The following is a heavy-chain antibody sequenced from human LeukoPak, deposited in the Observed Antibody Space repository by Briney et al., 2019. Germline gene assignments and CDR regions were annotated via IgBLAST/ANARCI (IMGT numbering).Heavy chain of an antibody. CDR2: ISSSSSYI. D-gene: IGHD3-22*01. Sequence: GGSLRLSCAASGFTFSSYSMNWVRQAPGKGLEWVSSISSSSSYIYYADSVKGRFTISRDNAKNSLYLQMNSLRAEDTAVYYCARLPVRSSAPYYFDYWGQGTLVAVSS. CDR1: GFTFSSYS. CDR3: ARLPVRSSAPYYFDY. V-gene: IGHV3-21*01. J-gene: IGHJ4*02.